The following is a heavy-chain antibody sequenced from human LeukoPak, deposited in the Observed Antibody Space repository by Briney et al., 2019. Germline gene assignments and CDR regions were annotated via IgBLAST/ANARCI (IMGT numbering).Heavy chain of an antibody. J-gene: IGHJ4*02. CDR3: AKDTTGYDYVWGSYRSTL. V-gene: IGHV3-23*01. Sequence: GGSLRLSCAVSGFTFSSYAMSWVRQAPGKGLEWVSHISGSGGSTYYADSVKGRFTISRDNSKNTLYLQMNSLRAEDTALYYCAKDTTGYDYVWGSYRSTLWGQGTLVTVSS. D-gene: IGHD3-16*02. CDR1: GFTFSSYA. CDR2: ISGSGGST.